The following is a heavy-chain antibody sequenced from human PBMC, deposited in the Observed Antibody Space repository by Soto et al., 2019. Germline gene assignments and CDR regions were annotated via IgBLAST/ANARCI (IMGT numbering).Heavy chain of an antibody. CDR2: IIPILGIA. D-gene: IGHD6-19*01. CDR3: AREFQWLMGFDY. J-gene: IGHJ4*02. Sequence: QVQLVQSGAEVKKPGSSVKVSCKASGGTFSSYTISWVRQAPGQGLEWMGRIIPILGIANYAQKFQGRVTITADKSTSTAYMELSSLRSEDTAVYYCAREFQWLMGFDYWGQGTLVTVSS. CDR1: GGTFSSYT. V-gene: IGHV1-69*08.